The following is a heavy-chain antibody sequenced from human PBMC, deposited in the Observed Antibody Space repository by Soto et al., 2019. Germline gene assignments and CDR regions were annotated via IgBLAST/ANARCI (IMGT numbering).Heavy chain of an antibody. CDR1: GGSISSSSYY. Sequence: QLQLQESGPGLVKPSETLSLTCTVSGGSISSSSYYWGWIRQPPGKGLEWIGSIYYSGSTYYNPSLKSRVTISVDTSKNQFSLKLSSVTAADTAVYYCARRTVTYYYDSSGYRAWDYWGQGTLVTVSS. J-gene: IGHJ4*02. CDR2: IYYSGST. V-gene: IGHV4-39*01. D-gene: IGHD3-22*01. CDR3: ARRTVTYYYDSSGYRAWDY.